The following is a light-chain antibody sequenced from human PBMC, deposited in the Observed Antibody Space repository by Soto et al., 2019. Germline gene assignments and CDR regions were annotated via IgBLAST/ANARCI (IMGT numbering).Light chain of an antibody. CDR1: SSDVGDYKY. J-gene: IGLJ2*01. Sequence: QSALTQPASVSGSPGQSITISCTGTSSDVGDYKYVSWYQHHPGKAPKLMIYDVNNRPSGVSNRFSGSKSGNTASLTISGLQAEDEADYYCNSYTRSSTLVVFGGGTKLTVL. CDR3: NSYTRSSTLVV. V-gene: IGLV2-14*01. CDR2: DVN.